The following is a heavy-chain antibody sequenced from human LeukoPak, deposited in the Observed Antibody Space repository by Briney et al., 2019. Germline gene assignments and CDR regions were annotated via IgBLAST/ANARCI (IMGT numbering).Heavy chain of an antibody. J-gene: IGHJ4*02. CDR1: DLPFSGYY. D-gene: IGHD5/OR15-5a*01. V-gene: IGHV4-34*01. CDR3: ARDPTTLYNVAYFFDT. Sequence: SSETLTLTCGVSDLPFSGYYWSWVRQSPERGLEWIGEINDRGLTNYNPSLKSRVTLSIDPSKKQFSLTFTSVTAADTAMYFCARDPTTLYNVAYFFDTWGRGNLVTVSS. CDR2: INDRGLT.